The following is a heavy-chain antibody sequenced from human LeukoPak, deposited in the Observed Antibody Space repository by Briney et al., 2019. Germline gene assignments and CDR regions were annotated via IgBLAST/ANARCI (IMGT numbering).Heavy chain of an antibody. Sequence: GGSLRFSCAASGFTFNQYVIHWARQAPGKGLEWVAVISNDGITRFYATSVKGRCTISRDDSKNTVYLQLSSLRVEDTAVYYCVREGYYDSGGPFSGYFDYWGRGDLVTVSS. D-gene: IGHD3-22*01. V-gene: IGHV3-30*04. CDR3: VREGYYDSGGPFSGYFDY. CDR1: GFTFNQYV. CDR2: ISNDGITR. J-gene: IGHJ4*02.